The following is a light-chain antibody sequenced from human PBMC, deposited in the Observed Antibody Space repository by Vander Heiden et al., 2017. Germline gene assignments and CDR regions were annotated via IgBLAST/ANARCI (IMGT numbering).Light chain of an antibody. CDR2: DVS. CDR1: NSDVGGYNY. V-gene: IGLV2-14*03. Sequence: QSALTQPASVSGSPGQSITISCTGTNSDVGGYNYVSWYQQQPGKAPKLMIYDVSNRPSGVSNRFSGSKSGNTASLTISGLQAEDEADYYCSSYTRSSSLVFGGGTKLTVL. J-gene: IGLJ3*02. CDR3: SSYTRSSSLV.